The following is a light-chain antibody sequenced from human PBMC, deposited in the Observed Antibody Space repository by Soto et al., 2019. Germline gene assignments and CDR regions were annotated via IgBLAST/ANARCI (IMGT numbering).Light chain of an antibody. CDR1: SSDGGGYNY. Sequence: QSALTQPASVSGSPGQSITISCTGTSSDGGGYNYVSWYQQHPGKAPKLMIYEVSNRPSGVSNRFSGSKSGNTASLTISGLQAEDEADYYCSSYTSSSTSRVFGTGTKLTVL. CDR2: EVS. V-gene: IGLV2-14*01. J-gene: IGLJ1*01. CDR3: SSYTSSSTSRV.